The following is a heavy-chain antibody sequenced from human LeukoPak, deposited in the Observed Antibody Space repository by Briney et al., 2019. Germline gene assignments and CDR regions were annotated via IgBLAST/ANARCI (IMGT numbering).Heavy chain of an antibody. CDR3: AKGGVLNYYYYGMDV. CDR2: ISWNSGSI. D-gene: IGHD3-10*01. V-gene: IGHV3-9*01. J-gene: IGHJ6*02. CDR1: GFTFDDYA. Sequence: GGSLRLSCAASGFTFDDYAMHWVRQAPGKGLEWVSGISWNSGSIGYADSVKGRFTISRDNAKNSLCLQMNSLRAEDTALYYCAKGGVLNYYYYGMDVWGQGTTVTVSS.